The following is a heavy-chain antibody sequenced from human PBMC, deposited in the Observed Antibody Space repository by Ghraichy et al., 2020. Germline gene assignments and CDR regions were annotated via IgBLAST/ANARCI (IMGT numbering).Heavy chain of an antibody. J-gene: IGHJ4*02. CDR2: FYYTMST. V-gene: IGHV4-39*01. Sequence: SENLSLTCTVSGGSISSSIYFWGWIRQPPGKGLEWIGSFYYTMSTYYNPSLKSRVTISVDTSKNQFSLKLSSVNAADTAAYYCARGAQVGTAEKTFDYWGQGTLVTVSS. CDR3: ARGAQVGTAEKTFDY. D-gene: IGHD1-7*01. CDR1: GGSISSSIYF.